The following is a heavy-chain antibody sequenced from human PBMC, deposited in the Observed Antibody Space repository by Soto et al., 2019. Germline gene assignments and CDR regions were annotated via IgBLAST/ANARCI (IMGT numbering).Heavy chain of an antibody. Sequence: GGSLRLSCAASGFTFSSYSMNWVRQAPGKGLEWVSSISSSSSYIYYADSVKGRFTISRDNAKNSLYLQMNSLRAEDTAVYYCAKKLGRTGTTYTDYWGQGTLVTVSS. V-gene: IGHV3-21*04. CDR2: ISSSSSYI. CDR1: GFTFSSYS. D-gene: IGHD1-7*01. J-gene: IGHJ4*02. CDR3: AKKLGRTGTTYTDY.